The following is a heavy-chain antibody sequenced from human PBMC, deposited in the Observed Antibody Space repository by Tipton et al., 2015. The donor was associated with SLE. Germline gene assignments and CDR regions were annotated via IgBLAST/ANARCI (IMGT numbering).Heavy chain of an antibody. D-gene: IGHD6-19*01. Sequence: TLSLTCAVYGGSFSGYYWSWIRQPPGKGLEWIGEINHSGSTNYNPSLKSRVTISVDTSKNQFSLKLSSVTAADTAVYYCARENFSGLDYWGQGTLVTVSS. V-gene: IGHV4-34*01. CDR2: INHSGST. J-gene: IGHJ4*02. CDR3: ARENFSGLDY. CDR1: GGSFSGYY.